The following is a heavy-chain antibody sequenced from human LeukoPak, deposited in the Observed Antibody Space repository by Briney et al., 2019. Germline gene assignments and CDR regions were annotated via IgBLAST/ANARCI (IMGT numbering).Heavy chain of an antibody. D-gene: IGHD3-22*01. J-gene: IGHJ3*02. CDR3: AKDLGTMIVVVTNEAFDI. CDR2: ISGSGGST. Sequence: QPGGSLRLSCAASGFTFSSYAMSWVRQAPGKGLEWVSAISGSGGSTYYADSVKGRFNISRDNSKNTLYLQMNSLRAEDTAVYYCAKDLGTMIVVVTNEAFDIWGQGTMVTVSS. CDR1: GFTFSSYA. V-gene: IGHV3-23*01.